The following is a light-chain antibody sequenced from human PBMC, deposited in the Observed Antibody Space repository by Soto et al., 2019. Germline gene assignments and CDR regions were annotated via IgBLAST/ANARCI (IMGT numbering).Light chain of an antibody. CDR3: CSYTTSNTLV. CDR1: SSDVGRYNY. Sequence: QSALTQPASVSGSPGQSITISCTGTSSDVGRYNYVSWYQQYPGKAPKLMIYDVNNRPSGVSNRFSGSKSGTTASLTISGLQAEDEADYYCCSYTTSNTLVFGGGTKVTVL. J-gene: IGLJ2*01. CDR2: DVN. V-gene: IGLV2-14*03.